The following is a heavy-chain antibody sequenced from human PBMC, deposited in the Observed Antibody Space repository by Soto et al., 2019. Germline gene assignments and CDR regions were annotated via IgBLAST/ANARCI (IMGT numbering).Heavy chain of an antibody. V-gene: IGHV1-69*01. CDR1: GGTFSSYA. CDR2: VIPITGTV. D-gene: IGHD6-6*01. CDR3: SREYSSSSQFLYFDV. Sequence: QVQLVQSGAEVKKPGSSVKVSCKVSGGTFSSYAIGWVRQAPGQGLECMGGVIPITGTVNYAQKFQGRVTITADESTTTVVLELSSLSSEDTAVYYCSREYSSSSQFLYFDVWGRGTLVTVSS. J-gene: IGHJ2*01.